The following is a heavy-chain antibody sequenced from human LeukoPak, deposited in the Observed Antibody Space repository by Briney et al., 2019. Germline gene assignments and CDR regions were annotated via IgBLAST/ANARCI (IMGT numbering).Heavy chain of an antibody. J-gene: IGHJ5*02. Sequence: PGGSLRLSCAASGFTSSRYWMSWVRQAPGKGLEWAAHISEDGSNKYYVESVKGRFTISRDNAKNSLYLQMNSLRVEDTAVYYCVSWAGKYYETSDYFLVSASSWGQGTLVTVSS. CDR2: ISEDGSNK. CDR1: GFTSSRYW. V-gene: IGHV3-7*01. D-gene: IGHD3-22*01. CDR3: VSWAGKYYETSDYFLVSASS.